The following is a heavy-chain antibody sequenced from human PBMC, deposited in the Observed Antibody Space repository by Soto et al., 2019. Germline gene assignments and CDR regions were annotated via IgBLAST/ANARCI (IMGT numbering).Heavy chain of an antibody. V-gene: IGHV3-23*01. D-gene: IGHD3-3*01. Sequence: GGSLRLSCAASGFTFSSYAMSWVRQAPGKGLEWVSAISGSGGSTYYADSVKGRFTISRDNSKNTLYLQMNSLRAEDTAAYYCAKRDELRFLEWLLPPLEWGQETLVTVSS. CDR2: ISGSGGST. CDR1: GFTFSSYA. CDR3: AKRDELRFLEWLLPPLE. J-gene: IGHJ4*02.